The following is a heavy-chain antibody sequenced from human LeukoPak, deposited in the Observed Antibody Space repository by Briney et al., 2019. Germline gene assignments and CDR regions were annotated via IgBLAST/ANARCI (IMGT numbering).Heavy chain of an antibody. CDR1: GFTFSSYG. J-gene: IGHJ3*02. CDR2: IRYDGSNK. V-gene: IGHV3-30*02. Sequence: GGSLRLSCAASGFTFSSYGMHWVRQAPGMGLEWVAFIRYDGSNKYYADSVKGRFTISRDNSKNTLYLQMNSLRAEDTAVYYCAKEPNIRYYDFWSGYYHDAFDIWGQGTMVTVSS. CDR3: AKEPNIRYYDFWSGYYHDAFDI. D-gene: IGHD3-3*01.